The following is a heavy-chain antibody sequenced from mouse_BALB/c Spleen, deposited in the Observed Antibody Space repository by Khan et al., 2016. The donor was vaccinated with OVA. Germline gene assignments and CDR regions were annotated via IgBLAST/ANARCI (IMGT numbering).Heavy chain of an antibody. CDR3: ARKDYYDYDPFPY. V-gene: IGHV3-2*02. D-gene: IGHD2-4*01. Sequence: EVQLVESGPGLVKPSQSLSLTCTVTGYSITSEYAWNWIRQFPGNKLEWMGYINYRGNTRFNPSLKSRASITRNTSKNQFFLQLNSVTNEETATYYCARKDYYDYDPFPYWGQGTLVTVS. CDR2: INYRGNT. J-gene: IGHJ3*01. CDR1: GYSITSEYA.